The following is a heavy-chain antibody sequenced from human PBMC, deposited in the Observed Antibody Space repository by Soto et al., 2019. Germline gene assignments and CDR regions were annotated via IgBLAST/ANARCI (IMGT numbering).Heavy chain of an antibody. Sequence: ASVKVSCKASGYTFTSYAMHWVRQAPGQRLEWMGWINAGNGNTKYSQKFQGRVTITRDTSASTAYMELSSLRSEDTAVYYCARAMAPEWLVRNYYYYMDVWGKGTTVTVSS. J-gene: IGHJ6*03. CDR1: GYTFTSYA. D-gene: IGHD6-19*01. CDR2: INAGNGNT. CDR3: ARAMAPEWLVRNYYYYMDV. V-gene: IGHV1-3*01.